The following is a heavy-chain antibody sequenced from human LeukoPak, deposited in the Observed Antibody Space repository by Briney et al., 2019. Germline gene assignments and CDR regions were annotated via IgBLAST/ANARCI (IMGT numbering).Heavy chain of an antibody. Sequence: ASVKVSCKASGYTFTGYYMHWVRQAPGQGLEWMGWINPNSGGTNYAQKLQGRVTMTTDTSTSTAYMDLRSLSSDDTAVYYCARAGRGYSGYDLIDYWGQGTLVTVSS. CDR3: ARAGRGYSGYDLIDY. CDR1: GYTFTGYY. D-gene: IGHD5-12*01. V-gene: IGHV1-2*02. J-gene: IGHJ4*02. CDR2: INPNSGGT.